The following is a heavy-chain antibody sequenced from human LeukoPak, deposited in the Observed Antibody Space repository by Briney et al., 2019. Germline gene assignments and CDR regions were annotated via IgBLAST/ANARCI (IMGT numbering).Heavy chain of an antibody. J-gene: IGHJ4*02. CDR1: GFTSFSGHW. Sequence: GGSLRLSCTVSGFTSFSGHWINWVRQAPGKGLEWVANIRFDGSEIGYGDSVEGRFIISRDNSKNSLYLQMNSLRAEDTAVYYCATRNIFEYWGQGTPVTVSS. CDR2: IRFDGSEI. D-gene: IGHD2/OR15-2a*01. V-gene: IGHV3-7*01. CDR3: ATRNIFEY.